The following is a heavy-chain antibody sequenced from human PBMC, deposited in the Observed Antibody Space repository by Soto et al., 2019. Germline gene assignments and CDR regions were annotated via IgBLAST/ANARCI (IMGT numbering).Heavy chain of an antibody. J-gene: IGHJ6*02. CDR1: GDSISSDYYH. V-gene: IGHV4-30-4*08. Sequence: QVQLQQSGPGLVKPSQTLSLTCTVSGDSISSDYYHWTWIRQSPGKGLEWIGYIHHSGSILYNPSLKSRVTISVDTSKNQFSLHLTSVTAADTAVYFCAREDDGGDSMDVWGQGTTVTLSS. CDR2: IHHSGSI. CDR3: AREDDGGDSMDV. D-gene: IGHD2-21*02.